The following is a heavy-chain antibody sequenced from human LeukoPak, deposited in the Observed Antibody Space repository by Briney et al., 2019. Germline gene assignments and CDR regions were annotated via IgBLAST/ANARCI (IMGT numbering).Heavy chain of an antibody. J-gene: IGHJ4*02. CDR2: ISSSGSTI. V-gene: IGHV3-48*04. CDR1: GFTFSSYD. D-gene: IGHD3-22*01. Sequence: GGSLRLSCAASGFTFSSYDMSWGGQAPRGGPGGVSYISSSGSTIYYADSVKGRFTISRDNAKNSLYLQMNSLRAEDTAVYYCARGLDSSGYSQLDYWGQGTLVTVYS. CDR3: ARGLDSSGYSQLDY.